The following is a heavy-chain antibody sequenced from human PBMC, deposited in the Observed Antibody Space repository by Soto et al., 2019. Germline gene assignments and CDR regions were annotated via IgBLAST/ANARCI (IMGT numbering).Heavy chain of an antibody. D-gene: IGHD3-22*01. CDR3: ARALDYYDSSGPRWFDY. CDR1: GFTFSSYE. CDR2: ISSSGSTI. V-gene: IGHV3-48*03. Sequence: LRLSCAASGFTFSSYEMNWVRQAPGKGLEWVSYISSSGSTIYYADSVKGRFTISRDNAKNSLYLQMNSLRAEDTAVYYCARALDYYDSSGPRWFDYWGQGTPVTVSS. J-gene: IGHJ4*02.